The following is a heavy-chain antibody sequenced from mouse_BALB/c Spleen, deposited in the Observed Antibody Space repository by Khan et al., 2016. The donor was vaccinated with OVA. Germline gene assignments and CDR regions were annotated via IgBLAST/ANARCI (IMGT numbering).Heavy chain of an antibody. D-gene: IGHD2-14*01. J-gene: IGHJ3*01. CDR1: GDSITTGY. V-gene: IGHV3-8*02. CDR3: ARSTYRYALVY. Sequence: EVQLQESGPSLVKPSQTLSLTCSVTGDSITTGYWNWIRKFPGNKLEYMGYIIYTGYTYYNPSLKSRISITRNTSNNQYYLQLNSVTDEDTATYYCARSTYRYALVYWGQGTLVTVSA. CDR2: IIYTGYT.